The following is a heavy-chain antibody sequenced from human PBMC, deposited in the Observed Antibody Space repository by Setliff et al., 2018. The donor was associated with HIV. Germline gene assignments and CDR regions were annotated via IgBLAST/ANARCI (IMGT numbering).Heavy chain of an antibody. J-gene: IGHJ6*02. D-gene: IGHD3-22*01. V-gene: IGHV3-30-3*01. Sequence: GGSLRLSCATSGFTFSTYAMSWVRQAPGKGLEWVAVISYDGSNKYYADSVKGRFTISSDNSKHTMYLQMNSLRAEYTAVYYCARDSTYYYDSSGYGQSMDVWGQGTTVTVSS. CDR3: ARDSTYYYDSSGYGQSMDV. CDR1: GFTFSTYA. CDR2: ISYDGSNK.